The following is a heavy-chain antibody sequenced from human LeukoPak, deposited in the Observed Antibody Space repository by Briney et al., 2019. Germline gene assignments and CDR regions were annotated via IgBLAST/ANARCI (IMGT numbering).Heavy chain of an antibody. Sequence: ASVTVSFTASGYTFTGYYMHWVRQAPGQGLEWVGWINPNSGGTNYSQKFQGWVTMTRDTSISTAYMELSRLRSDDTAVYYCARGVRTYYYGSGSLGAFDPWGQGTLVTVSS. V-gene: IGHV1-2*04. CDR3: ARGVRTYYYGSGSLGAFDP. J-gene: IGHJ5*02. D-gene: IGHD3-10*01. CDR2: INPNSGGT. CDR1: GYTFTGYY.